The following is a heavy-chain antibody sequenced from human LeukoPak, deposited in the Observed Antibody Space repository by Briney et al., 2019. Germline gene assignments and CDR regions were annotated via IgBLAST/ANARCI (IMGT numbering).Heavy chain of an antibody. CDR3: ARRGDRDY. Sequence: PSETLCLTCAVYGGSFSGYYWSWIRQPPGKGLEWIGEINHSGSTNYNPSLKSRVTISVDTSKNQFSLKLSSVTAADTAVYYCARRGDRDYWGQGTLVTVSS. CDR1: GGSFSGYY. J-gene: IGHJ4*02. V-gene: IGHV4-34*01. D-gene: IGHD3-16*01. CDR2: INHSGST.